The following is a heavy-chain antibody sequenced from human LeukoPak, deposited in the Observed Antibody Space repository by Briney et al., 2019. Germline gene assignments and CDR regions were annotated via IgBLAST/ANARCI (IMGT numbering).Heavy chain of an antibody. J-gene: IGHJ4*02. V-gene: IGHV3-21*01. CDR3: ATNLFCASASCL. CDR2: IGTAGNYI. CDR1: GFTFSDYT. Sequence: PGGSLRLSXAASGFTFSDYTMNWVRQAPGKGLEWLSSIGTAGNYIFYADSVQGRFTISRDNANDSLYLEMKSLRVEDTATYYCATNLFCASASCLWGQGTLVTVSS. D-gene: IGHD2-2*01.